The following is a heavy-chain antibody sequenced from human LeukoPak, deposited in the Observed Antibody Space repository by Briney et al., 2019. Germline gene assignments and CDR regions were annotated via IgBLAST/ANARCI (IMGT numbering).Heavy chain of an antibody. Sequence: GGSLRLSCAVSGFTVSNYAMSCVRLAPGKGLEWVSGVRGSGDSTYYADSVKGRFTISRDNSRNTLYLQMNSLRAEDTAVYYCAKDGYCTTITCYGWLDYWGLGTLVAVSS. D-gene: IGHD2-2*03. J-gene: IGHJ4*02. CDR3: AKDGYCTTITCYGWLDY. V-gene: IGHV3-23*01. CDR2: VRGSGDST. CDR1: GFTVSNYA.